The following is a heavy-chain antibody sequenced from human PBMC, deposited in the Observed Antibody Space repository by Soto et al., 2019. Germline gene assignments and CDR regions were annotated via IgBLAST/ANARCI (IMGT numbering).Heavy chain of an antibody. D-gene: IGHD2-15*01. J-gene: IGHJ6*02. CDR1: GFTFGDYA. V-gene: IGHV3-49*03. Sequence: GGSLRLSCTASGFTFGDYAMSWFRQAPGKGLEWVGFIRSKAYGGTTEYAASVKGRFTISRDDSKSIAYLQMNSLKTEDTAVYYCTRDGWGYCSGGSCYRDYYGMDVWGQGTTVTVSS. CDR3: TRDGWGYCSGGSCYRDYYGMDV. CDR2: IRSKAYGGTT.